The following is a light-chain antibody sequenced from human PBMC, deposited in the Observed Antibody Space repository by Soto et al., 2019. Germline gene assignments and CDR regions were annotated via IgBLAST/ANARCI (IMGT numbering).Light chain of an antibody. CDR2: LGS. V-gene: IGKV2-28*01. CDR1: QSLLYRNGYNY. J-gene: IGKJ1*01. Sequence: DIVMTQSPLSLPVTPGEPASISCRSSQSLLYRNGYNYLDWYLQKPGQSPQILIHLGSYRDSGVTDRFSGSGSGTDFTLKISRVEAEDFGIYYCMQSLQTPWTFGQGTKVEIK. CDR3: MQSLQTPWT.